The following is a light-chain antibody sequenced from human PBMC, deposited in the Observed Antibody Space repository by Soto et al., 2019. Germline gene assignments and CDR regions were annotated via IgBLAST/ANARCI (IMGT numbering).Light chain of an antibody. V-gene: IGLV2-8*01. Sequence: QSALTQRPSASGSPGQSVTISCTGTSSDDGGYNYVSWYQQHPGKAPKLMIYEVTKRPSGVPDRFSGSKSGNTASLTVSGLQAEDEADYYCSSYAGSNNLVFGGGTKLTVL. CDR3: SSYAGSNNLV. CDR2: EVT. J-gene: IGLJ2*01. CDR1: SSDDGGYNY.